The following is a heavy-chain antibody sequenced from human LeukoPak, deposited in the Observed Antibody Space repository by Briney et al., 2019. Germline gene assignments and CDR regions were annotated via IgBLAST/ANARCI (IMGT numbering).Heavy chain of an antibody. J-gene: IGHJ4*02. CDR1: GFTFSSYW. V-gene: IGHV3-74*01. D-gene: IGHD3-22*01. Sequence: PGGSLRLSCAASGFTFSSYWMHWVRQAPGKGLVWVSRINSDGTSTSYVDSVKGRFTISRDNSKNTLYVQMNSLRAEDTAVYYCAKDRQSRGSLGFDYWGQGALVIVSS. CDR2: INSDGTST. CDR3: AKDRQSRGSLGFDY.